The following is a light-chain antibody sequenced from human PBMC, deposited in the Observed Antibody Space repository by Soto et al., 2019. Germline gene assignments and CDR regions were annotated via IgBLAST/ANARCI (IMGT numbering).Light chain of an antibody. CDR3: QLGYSPPWT. V-gene: IGKV1-39*01. CDR1: QSISRY. Sequence: DTQIAQSPSSLSASVGDRVTITCRADQSISRYLNWYQQKPGRAPNLLIYSASTLQSGVPSRFSGSGSDTDFTLTICSLQPEDFATYYCQLGYSPPWTFGQGTKVDVK. J-gene: IGKJ1*01. CDR2: SAS.